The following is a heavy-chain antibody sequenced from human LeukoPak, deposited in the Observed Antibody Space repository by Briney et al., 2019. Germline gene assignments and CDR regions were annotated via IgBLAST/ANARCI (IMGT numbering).Heavy chain of an antibody. J-gene: IGHJ4*02. CDR3: ARVRYYLDY. V-gene: IGHV3-72*01. CDR1: GFTFGDHY. Sequence: PGGSLRLSCAASGFTFGDHYMDWVRQAPGKGLEWVDRIRNKANSYTTEYAASVKGRFTISRDDSKNSLYLQMNSLKTEDTAVYYCARVRYYLDYWGQGTLVTVSS. D-gene: IGHD3-9*01. CDR2: IRNKANSYTT.